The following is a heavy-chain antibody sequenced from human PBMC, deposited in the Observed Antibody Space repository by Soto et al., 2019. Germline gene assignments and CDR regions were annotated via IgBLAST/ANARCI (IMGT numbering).Heavy chain of an antibody. CDR1: GYTFTSYD. D-gene: IGHD6-19*01. Sequence: ASVKVSCKASGYTFTSYDINWVRQATGQGLEWMGWMNPNSGNTGYAQKFQGRVTMTRNTSISTAYMELSSLGSEDTAVYYCAASIAVAGSETYYFDYWGQGTLVTVSS. J-gene: IGHJ4*02. V-gene: IGHV1-8*01. CDR2: MNPNSGNT. CDR3: AASIAVAGSETYYFDY.